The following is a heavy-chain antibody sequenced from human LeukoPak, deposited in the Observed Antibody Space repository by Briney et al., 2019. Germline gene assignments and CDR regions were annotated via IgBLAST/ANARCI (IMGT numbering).Heavy chain of an antibody. J-gene: IGHJ6*04. D-gene: IGHD3-10*02. V-gene: IGHV3-30*02. Sequence: GGSLRLSCLASGITFSSSSMSWVRQAPGKGLEWVAFIRYDGINKYYADSVKGRFTISRDNAKNSLYLQMNSLRAEDTAVYYCAELGITMIGGVWGKGTTVTISS. CDR3: AELGITMIGGV. CDR2: IRYDGINK. CDR1: GITFSSSS.